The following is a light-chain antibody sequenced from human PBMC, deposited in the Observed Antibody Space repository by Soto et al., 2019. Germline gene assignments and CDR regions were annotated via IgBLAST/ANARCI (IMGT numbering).Light chain of an antibody. CDR1: QSISSW. CDR3: QQYNSYSWT. CDR2: DAS. V-gene: IGKV1-5*01. Sequence: DIPMTQSPSTLSASLGDRVTITCPASQSISSWLAWYQQKPGKAPKLMIYDASSLESGVPSRFSGSGSGTEFTLTISSLQPDDFATYYCQQYNSYSWTLGQGTKVDIK. J-gene: IGKJ1*01.